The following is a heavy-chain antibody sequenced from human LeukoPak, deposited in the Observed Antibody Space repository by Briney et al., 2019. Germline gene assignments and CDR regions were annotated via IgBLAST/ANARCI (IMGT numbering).Heavy chain of an antibody. CDR3: ARGPLGYSSSWYGYYYYMDV. Sequence: SETLSLTCTVSGDSISSYYWSWIRQPPGKGLEWIGYIYYSGSTNYNPSLKSRVTISVDTSKNQFSLKLSSVTAADTAVYYCARGPLGYSSSWYGYYYYMDVWGKGTTVTVSS. J-gene: IGHJ6*03. V-gene: IGHV4-59*01. CDR2: IYYSGST. CDR1: GDSISSYY. D-gene: IGHD6-13*01.